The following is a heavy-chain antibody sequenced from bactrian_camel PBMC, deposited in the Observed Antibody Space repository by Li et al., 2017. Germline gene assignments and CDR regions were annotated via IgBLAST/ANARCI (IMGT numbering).Heavy chain of an antibody. CDR1: GYTYSTYC. J-gene: IGHJ4*01. V-gene: IGHV3S40*01. D-gene: IGHD1*01. CDR2: ISASGRST. Sequence: DVQLVESGGGSVQAGGSLSLSCAASGYTYSTYCMGWFRQSPGKGLERVSAISASGRSTDYADSVKGRFTISHDNAKNSVDLQMNSLKPDDTAVYYCAATGQMLSVAGCRTQGTQVTVS.